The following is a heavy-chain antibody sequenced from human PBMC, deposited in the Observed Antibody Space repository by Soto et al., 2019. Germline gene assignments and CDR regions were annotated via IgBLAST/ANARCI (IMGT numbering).Heavy chain of an antibody. D-gene: IGHD6-13*01. CDR2: ISGSGGST. CDR3: AKGQGSSSWYEFSDRFDP. J-gene: IGHJ5*02. Sequence: EVQLLESGGGLVQPGRSLRLSCGASGCTFSSYAMSWVRQAPGKGLEWVSAISGSGGSTYYADSVKGRFTISRDNSKNTLYLQMNSLRAEDTAVYYCAKGQGSSSWYEFSDRFDPWGQGTLVTVSS. V-gene: IGHV3-23*01. CDR1: GCTFSSYA.